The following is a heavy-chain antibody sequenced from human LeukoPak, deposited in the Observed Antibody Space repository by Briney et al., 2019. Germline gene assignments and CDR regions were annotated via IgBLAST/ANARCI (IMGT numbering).Heavy chain of an antibody. CDR2: LSSDGTND. CDR1: GFTFRNYV. D-gene: IGHD3-10*02. V-gene: IGHV3-33*05. CDR3: AELGITMIGGV. Sequence: GGSLRLSCATSGFTFRNYVMHWVRQAPGKGLEWLALLSSDGTNDYYADSVKGRFTISRDTSKNTLYLQMNSLRAEDTAVYYCAELGITMIGGVWGKGTTVTISS. J-gene: IGHJ6*04.